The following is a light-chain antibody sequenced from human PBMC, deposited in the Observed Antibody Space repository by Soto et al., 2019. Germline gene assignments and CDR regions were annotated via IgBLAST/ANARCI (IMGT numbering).Light chain of an antibody. CDR2: DAS. CDR1: QSVSSY. Sequence: EIVLTQSPATLSLSPGERATLSCRASQSVSSYLAWYQQKPGQAPRLLIYDASNRATGIPARFSGSGSGTDFTLTISSLEPEDFAVYYCQQRSNWPLSYTIGQGTKLEIK. CDR3: QQRSNWPLSYT. J-gene: IGKJ2*01. V-gene: IGKV3-11*01.